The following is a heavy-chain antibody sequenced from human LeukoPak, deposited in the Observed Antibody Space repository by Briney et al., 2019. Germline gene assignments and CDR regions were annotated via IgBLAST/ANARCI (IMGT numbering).Heavy chain of an antibody. CDR2: ISYDGSNK. V-gene: IGHV3-30*03. J-gene: IGHJ6*02. CDR1: GFTFSSYG. Sequence: GGSLRLSCAASGFTFSSYGMHWVRQAPGKGLEWVAVISYDGSNKYYADSVKGRFTISRDNSKNTLYLQMNSLRAEDTAVYYCARDVLWAAAGMNYYYYYGMDVWGQGTTVTVSS. D-gene: IGHD6-13*01. CDR3: ARDVLWAAAGMNYYYYYGMDV.